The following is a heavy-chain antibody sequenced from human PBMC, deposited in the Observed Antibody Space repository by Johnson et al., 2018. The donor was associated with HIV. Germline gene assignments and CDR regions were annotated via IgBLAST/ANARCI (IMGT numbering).Heavy chain of an antibody. CDR2: IKQDGSEK. Sequence: VQLVESGGGLVQPGGSLRLSCAASGFTFSSYWMSWVRQAPGKGLEWVANIKQDGSEKYYVDSVKGLFTISRDNAKNSLYLQMNSLRAEDTAVYYCARDSGSYQGAFDIWGQGTMVTVSS. D-gene: IGHD1-26*01. CDR1: GFTFSSYW. J-gene: IGHJ3*02. V-gene: IGHV3-7*01. CDR3: ARDSGSYQGAFDI.